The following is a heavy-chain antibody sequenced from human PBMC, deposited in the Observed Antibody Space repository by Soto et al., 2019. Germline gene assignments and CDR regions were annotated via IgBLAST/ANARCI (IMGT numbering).Heavy chain of an antibody. CDR2: IIPIFGTA. V-gene: IGHV1-69*13. CDR3: ARDRVTETHAPYYYYGRDV. J-gene: IGHJ6*04. Sequence: SVKVSCKASGGTFSSYAISWVRQAPGQGLEWMGGIIPIFGTANYAQKFQGRVTITADESTSTAYMELSSLRSEDTAVYYCARDRVTETHAPYYYYGRDVWGKGTTVPVS. CDR1: GGTFSSYA. D-gene: IGHD2-8*02.